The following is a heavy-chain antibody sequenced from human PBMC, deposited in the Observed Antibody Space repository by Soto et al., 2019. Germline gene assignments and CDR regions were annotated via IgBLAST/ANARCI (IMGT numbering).Heavy chain of an antibody. D-gene: IGHD6-19*01. CDR1: GFTFSSYG. CDR2: ISYDGSNK. J-gene: IGHJ6*03. V-gene: IGHV3-30*18. Sequence: ESGGGVVQPGRSLRLSCAASGFTFSSYGMHWVRQAPGKGLEWVAVISYDGSNKYYADSVKGRFTISRDNSKNTLYLQMNSLRAEDTAVYYCAKVAEYYYYYMDVWGKGTTVTVSS. CDR3: AKVAEYYYYYMDV.